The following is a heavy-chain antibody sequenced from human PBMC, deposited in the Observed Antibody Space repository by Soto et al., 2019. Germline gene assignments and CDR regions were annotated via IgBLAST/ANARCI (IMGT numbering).Heavy chain of an antibody. Sequence: QVQLVQSGAEVKKPGASVKVSCKPSGYTFISYGITWVRQAPGQGLEWMGWVNIYEGTTNYAQKFQGRVTMTTDTSTSTVYLELRSLRSDDTSIYYCARERGGYSYGDYWGQGPLVNVSS. CDR2: VNIYEGTT. J-gene: IGHJ4*02. V-gene: IGHV1-18*01. CDR1: GYTFISYG. D-gene: IGHD5-18*01. CDR3: ARERGGYSYGDY.